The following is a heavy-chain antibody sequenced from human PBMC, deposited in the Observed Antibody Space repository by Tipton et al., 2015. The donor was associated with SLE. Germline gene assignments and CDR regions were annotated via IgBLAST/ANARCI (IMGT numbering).Heavy chain of an antibody. Sequence: TLSLTCTVSGGSISSSSYYWGWIRQPPGKGLEWIGSIYYSGSTYYNPSLKSRVTISVDTSKNQFSLKLSSVTAADTAVYYCARDLGRLYFDYWGQGTLVTVSS. CDR1: GGSISSSSYY. D-gene: IGHD3-16*01. J-gene: IGHJ4*02. CDR3: ARDLGRLYFDY. V-gene: IGHV4-39*07. CDR2: IYYSGST.